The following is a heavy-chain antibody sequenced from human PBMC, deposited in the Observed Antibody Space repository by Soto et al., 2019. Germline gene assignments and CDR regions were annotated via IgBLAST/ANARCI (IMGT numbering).Heavy chain of an antibody. CDR2: INPNSGGT. D-gene: IGHD6-19*01. V-gene: IGHV1-2*04. CDR1: GYTFTGYY. Sequence: QVQLVQSGAEVKKPGASVKVSCKASGYTFTGYYMHWVRQAPGQGLEWMGWINPNSGGTNYAQKFQGWVTMTRDTSISTAYMELSRLRSDDTAVYYCARVHSSGWLYFGIDVWGQGTTVTVSS. J-gene: IGHJ6*02. CDR3: ARVHSSGWLYFGIDV.